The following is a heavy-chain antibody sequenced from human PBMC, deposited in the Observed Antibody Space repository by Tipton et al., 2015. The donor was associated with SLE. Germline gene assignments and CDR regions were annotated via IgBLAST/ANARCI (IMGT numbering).Heavy chain of an antibody. V-gene: IGHV4-4*08. CDR1: GDSISESY. Sequence: TLSLTCTVSGDSISESYLSWIRQPPGKRMGWIGYLYTGGGTNYNPSLKSRLTMSVDTSKNLFSLNLNYVTAADTAIYFCARVGPPPIAGATSAFDFWGEGTLVTVTS. J-gene: IGHJ4*02. CDR2: LYTGGGT. D-gene: IGHD1-26*01. CDR3: ARVGPPPIAGATSAFDF.